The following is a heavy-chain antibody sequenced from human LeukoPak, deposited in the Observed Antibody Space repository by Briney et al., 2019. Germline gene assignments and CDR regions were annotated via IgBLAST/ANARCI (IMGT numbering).Heavy chain of an antibody. CDR3: TGQGIVGTTQIFDC. D-gene: IGHD1-26*01. CDR2: ISSSGSTI. V-gene: IGHV3-11*01. CDR1: GFTFSDYY. Sequence: PGGSLRLSCAASGFTFSDYYMSWIRQAPGKGLEWVSYISSSGSTIYYADSVKGRFTISRDNAKNSLYLQMNSLKTEDTAVYYCTGQGIVGTTQIFDCWGQGTLVTVSS. J-gene: IGHJ4*02.